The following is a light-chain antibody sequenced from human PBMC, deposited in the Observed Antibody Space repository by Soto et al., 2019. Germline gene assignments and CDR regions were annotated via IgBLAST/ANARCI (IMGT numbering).Light chain of an antibody. CDR1: QGISNY. V-gene: IGKV1-27*01. CDR3: HRYDSAPIT. J-gene: IGKJ5*01. Sequence: DIQMTQSPSSLSASVGDRVTITCRASQGISNYLAWYQQKPGKVPKVLIYAASTLQSGVPSRFSGSGSGTDFTLTISSLQPEDVATYYCHRYDSAPITFGQGARLEIK. CDR2: AAS.